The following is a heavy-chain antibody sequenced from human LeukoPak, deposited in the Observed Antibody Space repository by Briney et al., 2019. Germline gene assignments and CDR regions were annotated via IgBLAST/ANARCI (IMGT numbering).Heavy chain of an antibody. CDR2: ISSSSTI. V-gene: IGHV3-48*01. J-gene: IGHJ4*02. CDR3: ARDDFWSGYYY. CDR1: GFTFSSYS. Sequence: PGGSLRLSCAASGFTFSSYSMNLVRQAPGKGLEWVSYISSSSTIYYADSVKGRFTISRDNAKNSLYLQMNSLRAEDTAVYYCARDDFWSGYYYWGQGTLVTVSS. D-gene: IGHD3-3*01.